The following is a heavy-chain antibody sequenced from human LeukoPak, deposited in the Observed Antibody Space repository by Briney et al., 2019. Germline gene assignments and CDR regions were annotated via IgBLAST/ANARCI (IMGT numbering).Heavy chain of an antibody. D-gene: IGHD3-9*01. CDR2: TSSSSSYI. Sequence: TGGSLRLSCAASGFTFSSYSMNWVRQAPGKGLEWVSSTSSSSSYIYYADSVKGRFTISRDNAKNSLYLQMNSLRAEDTAVYYCARGGSSYYDILTGPLSPLDYWGQGTLVTVSS. CDR1: GFTFSSYS. CDR3: ARGGSSYYDILTGPLSPLDY. J-gene: IGHJ4*02. V-gene: IGHV3-21*01.